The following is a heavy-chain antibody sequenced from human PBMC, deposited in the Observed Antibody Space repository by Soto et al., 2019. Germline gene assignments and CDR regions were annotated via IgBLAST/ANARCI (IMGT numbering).Heavy chain of an antibody. CDR1: GFTFSSYA. CDR2: ISYDGSNK. V-gene: IGHV3-30*18. J-gene: IGHJ4*02. CDR3: AKDLNIAAAGFDY. Sequence: QVQLVESGGGVVQPGRSLRLSCAASGFTFSSYAMHGVGQAPGKGREWVAVISYDGSNKYYADSVKGRFTISRDNSKNTLYLQMNSLRAEDTAVYYCAKDLNIAAAGFDYWGQGTLVTVSS. D-gene: IGHD6-13*01.